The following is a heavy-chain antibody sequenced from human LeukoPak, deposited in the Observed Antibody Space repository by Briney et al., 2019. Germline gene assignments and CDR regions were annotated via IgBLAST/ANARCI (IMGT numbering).Heavy chain of an antibody. CDR3: ANRNYYGSGTFFDY. CDR1: GFTFNSYA. Sequence: PGGSLRLSCAASGFTFNSYAMSWVRQAPGKGLEWVSAISGSGGSTYYADSVKGRFTISRDNSKNTLYLQMNSLRAEGTAVYYCANRNYYGSGTFFDYWGQGTLVTVSS. D-gene: IGHD3-10*01. J-gene: IGHJ4*02. V-gene: IGHV3-23*01. CDR2: ISGSGGST.